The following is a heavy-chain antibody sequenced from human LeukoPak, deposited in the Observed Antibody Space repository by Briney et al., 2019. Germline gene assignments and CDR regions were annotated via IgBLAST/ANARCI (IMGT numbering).Heavy chain of an antibody. CDR3: ARLLRVGYCSTTTCNWFDP. D-gene: IGHD2-2*03. V-gene: IGHV4-39*07. J-gene: IGHJ5*02. CDR1: GGSISSTSYY. Sequence: SETLSLTCVVSGGSISSTSYYWGWIRQPPGKGLEWIGSIYYSGSTYYSPSLKSRATISVDTSKNQFSLKLSSVTAADTAVYYCARLLRVGYCSTTTCNWFDPWGQGTLVTVSS. CDR2: IYYSGST.